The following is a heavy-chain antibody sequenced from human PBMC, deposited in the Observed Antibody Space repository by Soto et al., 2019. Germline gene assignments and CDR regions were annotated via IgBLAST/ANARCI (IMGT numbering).Heavy chain of an antibody. V-gene: IGHV1-46*01. CDR3: ARERGLMGRTRAAFDI. D-gene: IGHD2-2*01. Sequence: GASVKVSCKASGYTFTSYYMHWVRQAPGQGLEWMGIINPSGGSTSYAQKFQGRVTMTRDTSTSTVYMELSSLRSEDTAVYYCARERGLMGRTRAAFDIWGQGTMVTLSS. J-gene: IGHJ3*02. CDR2: INPSGGST. CDR1: GYTFTSYY.